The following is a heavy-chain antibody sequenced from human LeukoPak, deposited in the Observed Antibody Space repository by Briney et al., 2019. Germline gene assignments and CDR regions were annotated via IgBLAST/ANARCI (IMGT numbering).Heavy chain of an antibody. J-gene: IGHJ5*02. Sequence: ASVKVSCKASGYTFTSYGISWVRQAPGQGLEWMGWISAYNGNTNYAQKLQGRVTMTTDTSTSTAYMELRSLRSDDTAVYYCARRSIAVAGTGNWFDPWGQGTLVTVSS. V-gene: IGHV1-18*01. CDR3: ARRSIAVAGTGNWFDP. CDR2: ISAYNGNT. CDR1: GYTFTSYG. D-gene: IGHD6-19*01.